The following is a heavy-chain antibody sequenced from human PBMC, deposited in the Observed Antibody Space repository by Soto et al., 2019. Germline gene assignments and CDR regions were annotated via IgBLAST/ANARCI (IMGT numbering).Heavy chain of an antibody. CDR3: ARDLAHCAGDCYSAPFDY. CDR2: INTDESKT. V-gene: IGHV3-74*01. J-gene: IGHJ4*02. Sequence: GGSLRLSCAASGFTFSNYWMHWVRQAPGKGLVWVSHINTDESKTNYADSVKGRFTISRDNAKNTLFLQMNSLRDEDTAVYYCARDLAHCAGDCYSAPFDYWGQGTLVTVSS. D-gene: IGHD2-21*02. CDR1: GFTFSNYW.